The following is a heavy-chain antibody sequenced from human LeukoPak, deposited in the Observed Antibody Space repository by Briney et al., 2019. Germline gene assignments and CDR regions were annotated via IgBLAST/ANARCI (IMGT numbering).Heavy chain of an antibody. Sequence: GGSLRLSCAASGFTFSSYAMHWVRQAPGKGLEWVAVISYDGSNKYYADSVKGRFTISRDNSKNTLYLRMNSLRAEDTAVYYCARAHSSSWFYYYGMDVWGQGTTVTVSS. CDR1: GFTFSSYA. J-gene: IGHJ6*02. D-gene: IGHD6-13*01. CDR2: ISYDGSNK. V-gene: IGHV3-30*04. CDR3: ARAHSSSWFYYYGMDV.